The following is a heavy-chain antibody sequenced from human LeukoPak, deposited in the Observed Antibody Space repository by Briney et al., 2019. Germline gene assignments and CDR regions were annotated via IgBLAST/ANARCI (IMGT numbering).Heavy chain of an antibody. Sequence: RGESLKISCKGSGYTFTNYWIGWVRQMPGKGLEWMGIIYPGDSDTRYSPSFQGQVTISADKSISTAYLQWSSLKASDTAMYYCARHVPSGWYYFDYWGQGTLVTVSS. CDR2: IYPGDSDT. CDR3: ARHVPSGWYYFDY. D-gene: IGHD6-19*01. V-gene: IGHV5-51*01. CDR1: GYTFTNYW. J-gene: IGHJ4*02.